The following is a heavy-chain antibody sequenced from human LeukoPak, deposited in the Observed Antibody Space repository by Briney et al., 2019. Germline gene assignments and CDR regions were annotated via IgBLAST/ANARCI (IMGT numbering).Heavy chain of an antibody. V-gene: IGHV3-30*18. CDR2: ISYDGSNK. CDR3: AKESSSGYYPDY. Sequence: PGGSLRLSCAASGFSFDSYAMSWVRQAPGKGLEWVAVISYDGSNKYYADSVKGRFTISRDNSKNTLYLQMNSLRAEDTAVYYCAKESSSGYYPDYWGQGTLVTVSS. J-gene: IGHJ4*02. D-gene: IGHD3-22*01. CDR1: GFSFDSYA.